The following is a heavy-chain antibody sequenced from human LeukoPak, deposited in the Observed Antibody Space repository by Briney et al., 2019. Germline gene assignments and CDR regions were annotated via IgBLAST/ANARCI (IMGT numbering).Heavy chain of an antibody. CDR3: AKGTTVTGSFLY. Sequence: ETGRSLRLSCAASGFTFSSYAMSWVRQAPGKGLEWVSAISGSGGSTYYADSVKGRFTISRDNSKNTPYLQMNSLRAEDTAVYYCAKGTTVTGSFLYWGQGTLVTVSS. D-gene: IGHD4-17*01. CDR2: ISGSGGST. V-gene: IGHV3-23*01. J-gene: IGHJ4*02. CDR1: GFTFSSYA.